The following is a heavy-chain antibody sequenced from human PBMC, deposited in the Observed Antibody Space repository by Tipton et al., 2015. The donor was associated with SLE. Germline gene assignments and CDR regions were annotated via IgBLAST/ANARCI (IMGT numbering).Heavy chain of an antibody. CDR3: ARETNWNDGAFDI. Sequence: SLRLSCAASGFTFDSYAMSWVRQAPGKGLEWVSSISSSSSYIYYADSVKGRFTISRDNAKNSLYLQMTSLRAEDTAVYYCARETNWNDGAFDIWGQGTMVTVSS. V-gene: IGHV3-21*01. J-gene: IGHJ3*02. CDR2: ISSSSSYI. CDR1: GFTFDSYA. D-gene: IGHD1-1*01.